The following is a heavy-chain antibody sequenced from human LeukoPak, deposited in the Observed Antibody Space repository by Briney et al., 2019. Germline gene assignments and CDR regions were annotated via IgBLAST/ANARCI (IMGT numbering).Heavy chain of an antibody. J-gene: IGHJ6*03. D-gene: IGHD3-10*01. CDR3: AKDAAGSYYNPSCNYYYYLDV. V-gene: IGHV3-23*01. Sequence: GRSLRLSCAASGFTFDDYAMHWVRQAPGKGLEWVSGISGSGGSTYYADSVKGRFTISRDNSKSTLFLQMNSLRAEDTAVYYCAKDAAGSYYNPSCNYYYYLDVWGKGTTVTVSS. CDR1: GFTFDDYA. CDR2: ISGSGGST.